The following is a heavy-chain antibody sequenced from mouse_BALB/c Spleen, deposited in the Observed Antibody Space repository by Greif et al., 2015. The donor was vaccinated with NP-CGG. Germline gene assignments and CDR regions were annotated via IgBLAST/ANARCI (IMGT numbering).Heavy chain of an antibody. CDR2: IYPGDGDT. Sequence: QVQLQHSGAELVRPGSSVKISCKASGYAFSSYWMNWVKQRPGQGLEWIGQIYPGDGDTNYNGKFKGKATLTADKSSSTAYMQLSSLTSEDSAVYFCARYDYDYYAMDYWGQGTSVTVSS. CDR1: GYAFSSYW. J-gene: IGHJ4*01. CDR3: ARYDYDYYAMDY. V-gene: IGHV1-80*01. D-gene: IGHD2-4*01.